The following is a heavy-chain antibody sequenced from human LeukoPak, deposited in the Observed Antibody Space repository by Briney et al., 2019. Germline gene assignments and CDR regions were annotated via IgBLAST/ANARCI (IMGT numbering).Heavy chain of an antibody. CDR1: GFTFSSYA. V-gene: IGHV3-30-3*01. J-gene: IGHJ4*02. CDR2: ISYDGSNK. CDR3: ARAASAYSSSWYYFDY. D-gene: IGHD6-13*01. Sequence: GGSLRLSCAASGFTFSSYAMHWVRQAPGKGLEWVAVISYDGSNKYYADSVKGRFTISRDNSKNTLYLQMNSLRAEDTAVYYCARAASAYSSSWYYFDYWGQGTLVTVSS.